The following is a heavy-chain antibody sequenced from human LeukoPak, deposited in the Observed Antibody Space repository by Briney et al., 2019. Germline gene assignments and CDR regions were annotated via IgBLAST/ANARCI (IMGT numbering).Heavy chain of an antibody. CDR1: GYTFTSYG. J-gene: IGHJ3*02. D-gene: IGHD1-26*01. Sequence: ASVKVSCTASGYTFTSYGISWVRQAPGQGLEWMGWISAYNGNTNYAQKLQGRVTMTTDTSTSTAYMELRSLRSDDTAVYYCARMDVGLDAFDIWGQGTMVTVSS. CDR2: ISAYNGNT. V-gene: IGHV1-18*01. CDR3: ARMDVGLDAFDI.